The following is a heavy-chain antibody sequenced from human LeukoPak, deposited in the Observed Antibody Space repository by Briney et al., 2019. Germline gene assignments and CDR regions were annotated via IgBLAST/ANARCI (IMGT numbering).Heavy chain of an antibody. D-gene: IGHD5-12*01. Sequence: PSGGSLRLSCAASGFTVSSNYMSWVRQAPGKGLEWVSVIYSGGSTYYADSVKGRFTISRDNSKNTLYLQMNSLRAEDTAVYYCARVAYSGYDSRSLGYWGQGTLVTVSS. CDR3: ARVAYSGYDSRSLGY. J-gene: IGHJ4*02. CDR2: IYSGGST. V-gene: IGHV3-66*01. CDR1: GFTVSSNY.